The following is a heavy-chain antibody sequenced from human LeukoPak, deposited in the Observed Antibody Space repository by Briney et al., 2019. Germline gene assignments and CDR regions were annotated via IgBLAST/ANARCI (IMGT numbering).Heavy chain of an antibody. Sequence: GGPLRLSCAASGFTFSSYWMHWVRQAPGKGLVWVSRINSDGSSTSYADSVKGRFTISRDNAKNTLYLQMNSLRAEDTAVYYCAGAHSSSPAEYWGQGTLVTVSS. CDR3: AGAHSSSPAEY. D-gene: IGHD6-6*01. CDR1: GFTFSSYW. CDR2: INSDGSST. V-gene: IGHV3-74*01. J-gene: IGHJ4*02.